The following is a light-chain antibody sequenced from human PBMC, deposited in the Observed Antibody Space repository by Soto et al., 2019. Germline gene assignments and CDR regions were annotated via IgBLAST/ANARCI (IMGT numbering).Light chain of an antibody. Sequence: QSVLTQPPSVSAAPGQKVTISCSGSTSNIGNNYVSWYQQLPGTAPKLLIYNSNRRPSVIPDRFSGSKSGTSATLDITGRETGDEADYYCGTCDGILSERIYVFGPGTKLTVL. J-gene: IGLJ1*01. V-gene: IGLV1-51*01. CDR3: GTCDGILSERIYV. CDR1: TSNIGNNY. CDR2: NSN.